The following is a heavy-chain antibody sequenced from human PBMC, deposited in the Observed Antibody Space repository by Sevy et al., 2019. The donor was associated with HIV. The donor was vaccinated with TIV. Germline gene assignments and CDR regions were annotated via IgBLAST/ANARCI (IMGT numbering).Heavy chain of an antibody. CDR2: TYYRSKWFN. J-gene: IGHJ4*02. D-gene: IGHD3-16*01. V-gene: IGHV6-1*01. CDR3: VREGGSAAFYY. Sequence: SQTLSLTCAISGDSVSSNSATWTWIRQSPSRGLEWLGRTYYRSKWFNDYAVSVKSRVTINPDTSKKQFSLQLNSVAPEDTAVYYCVREGGSAAFYYWGQGTLVTVSS. CDR1: GDSVSSNSAT.